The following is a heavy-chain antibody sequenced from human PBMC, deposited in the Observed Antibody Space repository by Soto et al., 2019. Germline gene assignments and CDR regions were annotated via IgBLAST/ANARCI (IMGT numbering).Heavy chain of an antibody. J-gene: IGHJ4*02. CDR3: ARERCSSTGCPVGF. V-gene: IGHV3-48*03. CDR2: ISSSGSSI. D-gene: IGHD2-2*01. Sequence: SLRRSCAASGFTCSTYEMNWVRQAPGEGLEWVSYISSSGSSIYYADSVKGRFTISRDNAENSLYLQMNSLRAEDTALYYCARERCSSTGCPVGFWGQGTLVTVSS. CDR1: GFTCSTYE.